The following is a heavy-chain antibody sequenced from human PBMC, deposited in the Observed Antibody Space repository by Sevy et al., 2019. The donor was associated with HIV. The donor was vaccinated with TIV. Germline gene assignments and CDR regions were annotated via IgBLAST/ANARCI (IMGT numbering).Heavy chain of an antibody. CDR2: IDPSDSYT. CDR3: ARLYGPDIVVVPAATTGDYYYYYIDV. Sequence: GESLKISCKGSGYSFTSYWISWVRQMPGKGLEWMGRIDPSDSYTNYSPSFQGHVTISADKSISTAYLQWSSLKASDTAMYYCARLYGPDIVVVPAATTGDYYYYYIDVWGKGTTVTVSS. J-gene: IGHJ6*03. V-gene: IGHV5-10-1*01. CDR1: GYSFTSYW. D-gene: IGHD2-2*01.